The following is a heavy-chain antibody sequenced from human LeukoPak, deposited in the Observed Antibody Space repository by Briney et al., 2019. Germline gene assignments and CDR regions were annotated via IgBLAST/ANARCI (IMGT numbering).Heavy chain of an antibody. J-gene: IGHJ4*02. CDR3: AREVAAAGNLDY. D-gene: IGHD6-13*01. V-gene: IGHV3-30*04. Sequence: GGSLRLSCAASGFTFSSYAMHWVRQAPGKGLEWVAVISYDGSNKYYADSVKGRFTISRDNSKNTLYLQMNSPRAEDTAVYYCAREVAAAGNLDYWGQGTLVTVSS. CDR2: ISYDGSNK. CDR1: GFTFSSYA.